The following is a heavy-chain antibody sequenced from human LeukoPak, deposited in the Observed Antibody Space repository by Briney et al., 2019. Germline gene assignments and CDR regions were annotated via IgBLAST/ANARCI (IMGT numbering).Heavy chain of an antibody. CDR1: GFTFSTYG. D-gene: IGHD4-23*01. CDR3: AKDRMETLIGNWFDP. V-gene: IGHV3-30*18. CDR2: MSYDGRHK. Sequence: GRSLRLSCAASGFTFSTYGMHWVRQTPGKGLEWVAVMSYDGRHKYYEDSVKGRFTISRDNSKNTLYLQMDSLRAEDTAVYYCAKDRMETLIGNWFDPWGQGTLVTVSS. J-gene: IGHJ5*02.